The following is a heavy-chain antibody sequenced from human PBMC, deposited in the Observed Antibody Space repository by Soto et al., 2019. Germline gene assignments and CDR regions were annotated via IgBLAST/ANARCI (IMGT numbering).Heavy chain of an antibody. CDR2: ISGSGGST. CDR3: AKPTRIVGATTYYYYGMDV. D-gene: IGHD1-26*01. CDR1: GFTFSSYA. V-gene: IGHV3-23*01. J-gene: IGHJ6*02. Sequence: EVQLLESGGGLVQPGGSLRLSCAASGFTFSSYAMSWVRQAPGKGLEWVSAISGSGGSTYYADSVKGRFTISRDNSKNTLYLQMNSLRVEDTAVYYCAKPTRIVGATTYYYYGMDVWGQGTTVTVSS.